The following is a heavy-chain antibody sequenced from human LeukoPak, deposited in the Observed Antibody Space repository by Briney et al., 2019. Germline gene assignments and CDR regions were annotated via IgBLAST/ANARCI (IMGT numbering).Heavy chain of an antibody. V-gene: IGHV4-30-4*08. J-gene: IGHJ4*02. CDR1: GGSISSGDYD. Sequence: SETQSLTCTVSGGSISSGDYDWSWIRQPPGKGLEWIGYIYYSGSTYYNPSLKSRVTISIDTSKNQFSLKLSSVTAADTAVYYYARTGRFLEWFGPLEGFDYWGQGTLVTVSS. CDR3: ARTGRFLEWFGPLEGFDY. D-gene: IGHD3-3*01. CDR2: IYYSGST.